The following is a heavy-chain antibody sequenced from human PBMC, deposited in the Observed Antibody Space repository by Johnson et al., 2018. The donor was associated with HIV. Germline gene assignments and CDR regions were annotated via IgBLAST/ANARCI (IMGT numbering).Heavy chain of an antibody. D-gene: IGHD2-21*02. CDR1: KFTFNNYA. V-gene: IGHV3-30*04. J-gene: IGHJ3*02. Sequence: QVQLLESGGGLVQPWGSLRLSCAASKFTFNNYAIHWVRQAPGKGLEWVAVISSDGSNKYYADSAKGRFTISRDNSKNTLYLQMNSLRAEDTAVYYCARQGGVATAHVGAFDIWGQGTMVTVSS. CDR3: ARQGGVATAHVGAFDI. CDR2: ISSDGSNK.